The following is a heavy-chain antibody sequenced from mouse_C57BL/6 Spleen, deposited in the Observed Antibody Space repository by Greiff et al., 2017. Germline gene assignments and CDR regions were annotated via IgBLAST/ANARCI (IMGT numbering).Heavy chain of an antibody. V-gene: IGHV5-9*01. Sequence: DVKLVESGGGLVKPGGSLKLSCAASGFTFSSYTMSWVRQTPEKRLEWVATISGGGGNTYYPDSVKGRFTISRDNAKNTLYLQMSSLRSEDTALYYCARHYDYDVFDYWGQGTTLTVSS. CDR1: GFTFSSYT. J-gene: IGHJ2*01. CDR3: ARHYDYDVFDY. D-gene: IGHD2-4*01. CDR2: ISGGGGNT.